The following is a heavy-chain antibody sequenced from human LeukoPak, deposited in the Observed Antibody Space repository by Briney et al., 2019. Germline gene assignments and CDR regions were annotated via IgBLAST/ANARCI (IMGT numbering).Heavy chain of an antibody. D-gene: IGHD3-10*01. CDR3: ARGSGQWGFDS. Sequence: SETLSLTCTVSGGSISSHYWSWIRQPPGKTLEWIGYIYYSGSTNHNPSLRSRVTISVDSSKNQFSLKLSSVTAADTAVYYCARGSGQWGFDSWGQGTLVTVSS. CDR2: IYYSGST. J-gene: IGHJ4*02. CDR1: GGSISSHY. V-gene: IGHV4-59*11.